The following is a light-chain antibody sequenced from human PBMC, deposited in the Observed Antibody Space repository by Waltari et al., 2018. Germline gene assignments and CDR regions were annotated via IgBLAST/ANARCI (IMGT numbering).Light chain of an antibody. V-gene: IGLV1-40*01. CDR1: SSNIGAGYD. Sequence: QSVLTQPPSVSGAPGQRVTISCTGSSSNIGAGYDVHWYQQLPGTAPKLLTCPSINRPSGVPDRFSGSKSVTSASLAITGLQAEDEADYYCQSYDSSLSAHVVFGGGTKLTVL. J-gene: IGLJ2*01. CDR2: PSI. CDR3: QSYDSSLSAHVV.